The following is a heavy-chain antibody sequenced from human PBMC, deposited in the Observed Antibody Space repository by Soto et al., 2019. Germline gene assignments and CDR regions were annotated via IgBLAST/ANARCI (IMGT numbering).Heavy chain of an antibody. CDR3: DGVPDR. Sequence: ASETLSLTCAVSGGSISSDGYCWIWIRPPPGKGLEGIGNIYHSGSTYYNPSLKSRVTISADRTKNQLKLKMSTVTAADAAFYYCDGVPDRWVQGTLVTVSS. J-gene: IGHJ5*02. D-gene: IGHD2-2*01. V-gene: IGHV4-30-2*01. CDR2: IYHSGST. CDR1: GGSISSDGYC.